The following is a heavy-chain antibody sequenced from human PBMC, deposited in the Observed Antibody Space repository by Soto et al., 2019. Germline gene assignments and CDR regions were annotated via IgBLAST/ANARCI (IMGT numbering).Heavy chain of an antibody. CDR1: GFLFSTSA. CDR3: AATRLSGYSL. J-gene: IGHJ3*01. Sequence: QMKVEQSGPEVKKPGTSLKVSCKTSGFLFSTSAVHWVRQSRGQRLEWIGWVVVGRGATNYAHTFQERVTITTDMSTTTAYLELTSLRSEDTAIYYCAATRLSGYSLWGRGTMVTVS. D-gene: IGHD5-12*01. V-gene: IGHV1-58*01. CDR2: VVVGRGAT.